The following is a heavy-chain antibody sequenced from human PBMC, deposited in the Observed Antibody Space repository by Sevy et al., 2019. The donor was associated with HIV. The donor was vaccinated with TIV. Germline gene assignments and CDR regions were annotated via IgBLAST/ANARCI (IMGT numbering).Heavy chain of an antibody. D-gene: IGHD6-19*01. Sequence: GGSLRLSCAISGFTVNDKYIIWVRQAPGKGLEWVSVIFSSGSTYYADSAKGRFTISRDNSKNTVYLQVNSVRAEDTAVYYCVSLFLSYRSGWSYFDYWGQGTLVTVPS. CDR2: IFSSGST. CDR3: VSLFLSYRSGWSYFDY. CDR1: GFTVNDKY. V-gene: IGHV3-66*02. J-gene: IGHJ4*02.